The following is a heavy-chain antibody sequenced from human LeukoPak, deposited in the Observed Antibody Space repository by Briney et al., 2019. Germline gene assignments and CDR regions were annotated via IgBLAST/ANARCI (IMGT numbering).Heavy chain of an antibody. J-gene: IGHJ6*03. CDR1: GGSFSGYY. CDR3: ARASGRIVAEGYYYYMDV. CDR2: INHSGST. Sequence: PSETLSLTCAVYGGSFSGYYWSWIRQPPGKGLEWIGEINHSGSTNYNPSLKSRVTISVDTSKNQFSLKLSSVTAADTAVYYCARASGRIVAEGYYYYMDVWGKGTTVTVS. D-gene: IGHD5-12*01. V-gene: IGHV4-34*01.